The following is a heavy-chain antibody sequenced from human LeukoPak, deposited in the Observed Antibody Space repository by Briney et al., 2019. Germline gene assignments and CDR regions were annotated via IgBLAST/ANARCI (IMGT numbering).Heavy chain of an antibody. D-gene: IGHD3-22*01. J-gene: IGHJ6*02. CDR2: ISFDGSNK. Sequence: GGSLRLSCAASGFTFSSYAMTWVRQAPGKGLEWVAVISFDGSNKYYADSVKGRFTISRDNSKNTLYLQMNSLRAEDTAVYYCAKVGLYYYDSSGYYLKDYYYYGTDVWGQGTTVTVSS. V-gene: IGHV3-30*18. CDR3: AKVGLYYYDSSGYYLKDYYYYGTDV. CDR1: GFTFSSYA.